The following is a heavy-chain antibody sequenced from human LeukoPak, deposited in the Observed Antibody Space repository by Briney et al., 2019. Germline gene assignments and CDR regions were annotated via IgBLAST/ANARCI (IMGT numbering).Heavy chain of an antibody. J-gene: IGHJ4*02. CDR2: ISYDGRNK. CDR3: AKDLYERSGYYYTIMDY. V-gene: IGHV3-30*18. CDR1: GFTFRSFG. D-gene: IGHD3-22*01. Sequence: PGGSLRLSCAASGFTFRSFGMHWVRQAPGKGLEWVAVISYDGRNKYYADSVKGRFIISRDNSKNTVFLQMNSLRPEDTAVYYCAKDLYERSGYYYTIMDYWGQGTLVTVTS.